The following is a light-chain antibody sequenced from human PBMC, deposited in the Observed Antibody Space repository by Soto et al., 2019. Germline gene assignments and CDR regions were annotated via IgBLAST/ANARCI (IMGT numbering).Light chain of an antibody. Sequence: EIVLTQSPATRSLSPAERSTLSCMASQSVSSYLAWYQQKPGQAPRLLIYGASSRATGIPDRFSGSGSGTDFTLTISRLEPGDFAVYYCQHFGGTTFTFGQGTRLEIK. CDR3: QHFGGTTFT. CDR2: GAS. J-gene: IGKJ5*01. V-gene: IGKV3-20*01. CDR1: QSVSSY.